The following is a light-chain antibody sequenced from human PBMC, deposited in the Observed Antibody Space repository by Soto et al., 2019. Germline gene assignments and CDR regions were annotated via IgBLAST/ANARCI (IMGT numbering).Light chain of an antibody. CDR2: YDS. Sequence: SYELTQPPSVSVAPGKTAGITCGGNNIGSKSVHWYQQKPGQAPVLVIYYDSDRPSGIPERFSGSNSGNTATLTISRVEAGDEADYYCQVWDSSSDHVVFGGGPKLTVL. CDR1: NIGSKS. V-gene: IGLV3-21*04. J-gene: IGLJ2*01. CDR3: QVWDSSSDHVV.